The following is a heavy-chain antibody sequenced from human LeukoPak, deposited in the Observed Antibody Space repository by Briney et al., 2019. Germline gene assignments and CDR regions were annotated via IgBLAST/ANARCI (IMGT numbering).Heavy chain of an antibody. J-gene: IGHJ5*02. V-gene: IGHV4-34*01. D-gene: IGHD4-17*01. Sequence: PSETLSLTCAVQGGSFSGYYWSWIRQPPGKGLEWIGEINHSGSTNYNPSLKSRVTISVDTSKNQFSLKLSSVTAADTAVYYCASSGFWGGYGDYVTSWFDPWGQGTLVTVSS. CDR1: GGSFSGYY. CDR2: INHSGST. CDR3: ASSGFWGGYGDYVTSWFDP.